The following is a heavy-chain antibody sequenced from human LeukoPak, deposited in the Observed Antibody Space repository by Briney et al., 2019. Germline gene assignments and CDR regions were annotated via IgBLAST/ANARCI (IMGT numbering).Heavy chain of an antibody. J-gene: IGHJ4*02. V-gene: IGHV4-34*01. CDR1: GGSFSGYY. CDR2: INHSGST. D-gene: IGHD6-19*01. CDR3: ARGRYSSGRLRHFDY. Sequence: PSETLSLTCAVYGGSFSGYYWSWIRRPPGKGLEWIGEINHSGSTNYNPSLKSRVTISVDTSKNQFSLKLSSVTAADTAVYYCARGRYSSGRLRHFDYWGQGTLVTVSS.